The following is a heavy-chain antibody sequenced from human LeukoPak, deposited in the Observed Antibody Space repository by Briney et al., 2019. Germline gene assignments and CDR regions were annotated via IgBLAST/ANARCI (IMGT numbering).Heavy chain of an antibody. Sequence: GGSLRLSCAASGFTFSSYGMHWVRQAPGKGLEWVAVIWYGGSNKYYADSVKGRFTVSRDNSKNTLYLQMNSLRAEDTAVYYCARANTYDSNYYYGMDVWGQGTTVTVSS. V-gene: IGHV3-33*01. CDR1: GFTFSSYG. J-gene: IGHJ6*02. CDR3: ARANTYDSNYYYGMDV. CDR2: IWYGGSNK. D-gene: IGHD5-12*01.